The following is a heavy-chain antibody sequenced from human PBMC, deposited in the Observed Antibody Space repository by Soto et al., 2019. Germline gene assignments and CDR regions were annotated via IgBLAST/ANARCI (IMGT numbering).Heavy chain of an antibody. Sequence: GESLKISCRGSGYGFNTNWFGWVRQLPGRGLEWVGIMYPGDSDTRYNPSLQGHVTLSVDVTVSTAFLQWRSLETSDTGMYFCARLPRDCNKTSCYYADHWGQGTQVTVS. CDR2: MYPGDSDT. CDR1: GYGFNTNW. D-gene: IGHD3-3*01. J-gene: IGHJ4*02. CDR3: ARLPRDCNKTSCYYADH. V-gene: IGHV5-51*01.